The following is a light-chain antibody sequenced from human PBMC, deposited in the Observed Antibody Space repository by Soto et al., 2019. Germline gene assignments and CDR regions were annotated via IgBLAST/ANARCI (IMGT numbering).Light chain of an antibody. CDR1: SSDIGRYNF. J-gene: IGLJ1*01. Sequence: QSVLTQPASMSGSPGQSITISCTGTSSDIGRYNFVSWYQHHPGKAPKLIIYEATKRPSGVSYRFSGSKSGNTASLTISRLQGEDAGDYFCTSHTLTSPHVFGTVSKVTVL. CDR3: TSHTLTSPHV. CDR2: EAT. V-gene: IGLV2-14*01.